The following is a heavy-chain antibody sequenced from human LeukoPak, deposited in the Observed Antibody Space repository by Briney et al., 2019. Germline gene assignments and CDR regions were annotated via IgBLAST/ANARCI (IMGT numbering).Heavy chain of an antibody. V-gene: IGHV3-48*03. D-gene: IGHD6-13*01. J-gene: IGHJ4*02. CDR1: GFTFSSYE. CDR3: ARDASSSWYPYFDY. Sequence: PGVSLRLSCAASGFTFSSYEMNWVRQASGKGLEGVSYISSSGSTIYYADSVKGRFTISRDNAKNSLYLQMNSLRAEDTAVYYCARDASSSWYPYFDYWGQGTLVTVSS. CDR2: ISSSGSTI.